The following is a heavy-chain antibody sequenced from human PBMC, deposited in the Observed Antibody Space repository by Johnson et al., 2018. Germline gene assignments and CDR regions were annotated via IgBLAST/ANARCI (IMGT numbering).Heavy chain of an antibody. J-gene: IGHJ3*02. CDR2: LSSNGGST. CDR1: GFTFSSYA. CDR3: ASGYSYGWGAFDI. Sequence: VQLVESGGGLVQPGGSLRLSCAASGFTFSSYAMHWVRRSPGKGLDYVSALSSNGGSTYYVNSVKGRFPISRDNPKKPLYLQMGSLRAEDMAVYYCASGYSYGWGAFDIWGQGTMVTVSS. V-gene: IGHV3-64*01. D-gene: IGHD5-18*01.